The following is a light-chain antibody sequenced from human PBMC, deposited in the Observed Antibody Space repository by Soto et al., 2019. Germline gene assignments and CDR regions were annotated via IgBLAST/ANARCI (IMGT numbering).Light chain of an antibody. Sequence: PRPQNPSSLSASLGDRSTITCRASQGIRDDLGWYQQKPEKAPKLLIYPASNLQSGVPSRFSGSGFGTDFTLTISSLQPEDFATYYCLQHSNYPLTFGQGTKLDIK. CDR1: QGIRDD. CDR2: PAS. CDR3: LQHSNYPLT. V-gene: IGKV1-6*01. J-gene: IGKJ1*01.